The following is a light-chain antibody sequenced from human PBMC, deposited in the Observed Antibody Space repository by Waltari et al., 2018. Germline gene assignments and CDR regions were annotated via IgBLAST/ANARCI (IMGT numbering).Light chain of an antibody. J-gene: IGKJ2*01. Sequence: DVVMTQSPLSLPVTLGQPASISCRPSQRLVYSDGNKHLGWFQQRPGQSPRRLIYRVSNRDSGVPDRFSGSGSGTDFTLRINRVAAEDVGVYYCMQGRHWPYTFGQGTKLEIK. CDR2: RVS. V-gene: IGKV2-30*01. CDR3: MQGRHWPYT. CDR1: QRLVYSDGNKH.